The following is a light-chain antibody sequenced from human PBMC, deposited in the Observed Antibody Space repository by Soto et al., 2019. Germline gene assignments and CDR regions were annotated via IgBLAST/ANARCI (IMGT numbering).Light chain of an antibody. CDR2: AAS. Sequence: IPMTQSPSSLSASVRDRVTITCRASQDIGNDLGWYQQKPGKAPNLLIYAASILQSGVPSRFSGSGSGTDFTLTISSLQPEDFATYYYHETYSTPPTFGQGTKLE. CDR1: QDIGND. V-gene: IGKV1-39*01. J-gene: IGKJ2*01. CDR3: HETYSTPPT.